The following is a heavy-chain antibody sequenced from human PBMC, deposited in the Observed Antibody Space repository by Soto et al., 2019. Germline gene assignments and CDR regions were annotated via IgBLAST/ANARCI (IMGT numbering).Heavy chain of an antibody. V-gene: IGHV4-39*07. CDR1: GGSISSSSYY. J-gene: IGHJ4*02. CDR3: ARANWYSEY. CDR2: IYYTGST. Sequence: PSETLSLTCTVSGGSISSSSYYWGWIRQPPGKGLEWIGNIYYTGSTNYNPSFKSRVTMSVDTSKNQFSLNLTSLTAADTAIYYCARANWYSEYWGQGTLVTVSS. D-gene: IGHD7-27*01.